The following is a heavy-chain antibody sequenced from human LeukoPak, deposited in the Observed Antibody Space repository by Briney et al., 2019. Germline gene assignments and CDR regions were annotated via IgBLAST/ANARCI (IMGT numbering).Heavy chain of an antibody. CDR3: ARAVAGTGSFDY. D-gene: IGHD6-19*01. J-gene: IGHJ4*02. V-gene: IGHV3-21*01. CDR2: ISSSSSYI. CDR1: GFTLSSYS. Sequence: PGGSLRLSCAASGFTLSSYSMNWVRQAPGKGLEWVSSISSSSSYIYYADSVKGRFTISRDNAKNSLYLQMNSLRAEGTAVYYCARAVAGTGSFDYWGQGTLVTVSS.